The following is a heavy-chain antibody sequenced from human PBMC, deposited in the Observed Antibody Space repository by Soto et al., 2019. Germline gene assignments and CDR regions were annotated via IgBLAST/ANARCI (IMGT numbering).Heavy chain of an antibody. D-gene: IGHD3-22*01. CDR1: GGSVNNDSFY. Sequence: QVQLQESGPGLVKPSETLSLTCTVSGGSVNNDSFYWTWVRQPPGSGLEYIGYIYYTGITNYSPSLRSRATISLDTSKDQFSLSLTSVTAADTAVYYCARVLDSSWYIDIWGRGTLVTVAS. CDR3: ARVLDSSWYIDI. V-gene: IGHV4-61*01. CDR2: IYYTGIT. J-gene: IGHJ2*01.